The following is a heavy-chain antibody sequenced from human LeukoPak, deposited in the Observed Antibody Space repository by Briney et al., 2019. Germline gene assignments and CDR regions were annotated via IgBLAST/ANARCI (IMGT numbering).Heavy chain of an antibody. J-gene: IGHJ4*02. CDR2: ISAYNGNT. V-gene: IGHV1-18*01. CDR3: ARNQAGGWLQLFDY. Sequence: ASVKVSCKASGYTFTSYGISWVRQAPGQGLEWIGWISAYNGNTNYAQKLQGRVTMTTDTSTSTAYMELRSLRSDDTAVYYCARNQAGGWLQLFDYWGQGTLVTVSS. CDR1: GYTFTSYG. D-gene: IGHD5-24*01.